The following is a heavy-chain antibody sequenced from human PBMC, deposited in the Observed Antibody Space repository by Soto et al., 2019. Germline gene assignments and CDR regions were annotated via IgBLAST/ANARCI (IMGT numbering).Heavy chain of an antibody. V-gene: IGHV3-74*01. D-gene: IGHD6-19*01. CDR1: GFTFRSYW. Sequence: EVRLVESGGGLVQPGGSLRLSCAASGFTFRSYWMHWVRQAPGKGLVWVSRIDSDGSSTTYADSVKGRFTISRDNAKNKVYLQMNSLRAEDTAVYYCAGGWYAHYWGQGTLVSVSS. CDR2: IDSDGSST. CDR3: AGGWYAHY. J-gene: IGHJ4*02.